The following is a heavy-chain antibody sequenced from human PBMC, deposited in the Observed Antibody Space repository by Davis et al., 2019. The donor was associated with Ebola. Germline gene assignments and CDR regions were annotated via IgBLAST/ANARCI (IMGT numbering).Heavy chain of an antibody. CDR2: INSDGSRT. V-gene: IGHV3-74*01. Sequence: GESLKISCAASGFTFSSYPMHWVRQAAGKGLVWVSSINSDGSRTHYADSVKGRFTISRDNAKNSLYLRLNSLRAEDTALYHCARVNAVTGYSRFDSWGQGTLVTVSS. CDR3: ARVNAVTGYSRFDS. D-gene: IGHD3-9*01. CDR1: GFTFSSYP. J-gene: IGHJ5*01.